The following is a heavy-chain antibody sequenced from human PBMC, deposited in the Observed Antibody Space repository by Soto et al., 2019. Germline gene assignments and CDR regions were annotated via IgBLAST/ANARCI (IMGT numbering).Heavy chain of an antibody. V-gene: IGHV1-18*01. D-gene: IGHD1-1*01. J-gene: IGHJ4*02. CDR3: ARGRYGDY. CDR2: ISAHNGNT. CDR1: GYAFTTYG. Sequence: QVHLVQSGAEVKKPGASVKVSCKGSGYAFTTYGITWVRQAPGQGLEWMGWISAHNGNTNYAQKLQGRVTVTRDTSTSTAYMELRSLISDDTAVYYCARGRYGDYWGQGALVPVSS.